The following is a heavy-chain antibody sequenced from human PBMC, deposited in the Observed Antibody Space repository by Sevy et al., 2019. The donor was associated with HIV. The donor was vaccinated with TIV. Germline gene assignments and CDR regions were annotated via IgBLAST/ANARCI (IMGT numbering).Heavy chain of an antibody. CDR1: GFTFSSSA. Sequence: GGSLRLSCAASGFTFSSSAMNWVRQAPGKGLEWVSGIIGSGFNTYYADSVKGWFTISRDNFKNTLYLQMNSLRAEDTAVYYCAKRSTSGWYGGDYFDYWGQGTLVTVSS. CDR3: AKRSTSGWYGGDYFDY. V-gene: IGHV3-23*01. D-gene: IGHD6-19*01. CDR2: IIGSGFNT. J-gene: IGHJ4*02.